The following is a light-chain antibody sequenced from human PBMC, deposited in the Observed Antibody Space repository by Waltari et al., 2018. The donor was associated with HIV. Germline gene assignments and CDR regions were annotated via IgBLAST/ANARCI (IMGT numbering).Light chain of an antibody. CDR2: RNN. Sequence: QSVLTQPPSASGTPGQSVTITCSGRSSNIGRTFVYWYQKVPGTPANLLIYRNNQLPSGGPDRFSGCKSGTSASLVISGVRGEDEADDYCAAWDDSRSGGVFGGGTKLTVL. V-gene: IGLV1-47*01. CDR3: AAWDDSRSGGV. CDR1: SSNIGRTF. J-gene: IGLJ2*01.